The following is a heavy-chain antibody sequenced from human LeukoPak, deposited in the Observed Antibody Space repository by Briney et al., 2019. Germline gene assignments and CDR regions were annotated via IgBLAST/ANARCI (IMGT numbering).Heavy chain of an antibody. J-gene: IGHJ4*02. CDR1: EFTFSNNW. V-gene: IGHV3-7*01. CDR2: TNQDGSKN. D-gene: IGHD6-19*01. Sequence: GGSLRLSCVVSEFTFSNNWMSWVRQAPGKGLERVAHTNQDGSKNYYVDSVKGRFTISRDNAKNSLYLQMNSLRAEDTAVYYCATTVAGYPDDYLDFWGQGTRVTVSS. CDR3: ATTVAGYPDDYLDF.